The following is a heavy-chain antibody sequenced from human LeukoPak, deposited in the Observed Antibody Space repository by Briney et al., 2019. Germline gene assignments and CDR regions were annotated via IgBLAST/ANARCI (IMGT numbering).Heavy chain of an antibody. Sequence: ASVKVSCKASGYTFTSYYMHWVRQAPGQGLEWMGIINPSGGSTSYAQKFQGRVTMTRDTSTSTVYMGLSSRRSEDTAVYYCARERERGYSYAQPDYWGQGTLVTVSS. CDR2: INPSGGST. V-gene: IGHV1-46*01. D-gene: IGHD5-18*01. J-gene: IGHJ4*02. CDR3: ARERERGYSYAQPDY. CDR1: GYTFTSYY.